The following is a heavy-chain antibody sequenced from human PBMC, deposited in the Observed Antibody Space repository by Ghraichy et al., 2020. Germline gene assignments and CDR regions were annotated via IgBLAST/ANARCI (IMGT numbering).Heavy chain of an antibody. CDR2: ISSSTRTI. V-gene: IGHV3-48*02. D-gene: IGHD4-17*01. CDR3: ARARFGDYERDY. CDR1: GFTFSSYS. Sequence: GGSLTLSCAASGFTFSSYSMNWVRQAPGKGLEWVSYISSSTRTIFYADSVKGRFTISRDNAKNSLYLQMNSVRDEDTAVYYCARARFGDYERDYWGQGTLVTVSS. J-gene: IGHJ4*02.